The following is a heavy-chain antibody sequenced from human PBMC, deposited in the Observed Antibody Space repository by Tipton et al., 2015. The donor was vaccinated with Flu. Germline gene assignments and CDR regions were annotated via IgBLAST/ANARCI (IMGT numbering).Heavy chain of an antibody. CDR1: GFSFSSFG. D-gene: IGHD2-21*01. J-gene: IGHJ4*02. Sequence: SLRLSCAASGFSFSSFGIHWVRQAPGEGLEWVAVISYNGGYKHYRDSVKGRFTVSRDNSQDTAYLQMNSLRTEDTAVYFCVRGPQNGDCQFDLWGQGTLVTVSS. CDR3: VRGPQNGDCQFDL. CDR2: ISYNGGYK. V-gene: IGHV3-33*05.